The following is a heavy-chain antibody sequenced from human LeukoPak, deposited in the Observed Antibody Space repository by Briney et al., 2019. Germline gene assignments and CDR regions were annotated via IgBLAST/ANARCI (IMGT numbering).Heavy chain of an antibody. Sequence: GSLRLFCAASGFAFSAYEMNWVRQAPGKGLEWVSYIAGSDTTTHYADSVKGRFTIFRDNAKNSLYLQMNRLRAEDTALYYCTTLGYHLDSWGQGTLVTVSS. CDR1: GFAFSAYE. D-gene: IGHD3-22*01. CDR3: TTLGYHLDS. J-gene: IGHJ4*02. CDR2: IAGSDTTT. V-gene: IGHV3-48*03.